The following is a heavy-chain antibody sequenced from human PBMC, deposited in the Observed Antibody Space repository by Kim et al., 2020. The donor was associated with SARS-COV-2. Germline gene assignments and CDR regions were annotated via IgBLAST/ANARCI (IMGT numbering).Heavy chain of an antibody. CDR3: ARRPIAAAGTGDY. V-gene: IGHV4-39*01. J-gene: IGHJ4*02. Sequence: YHPSLKSRVTISVDTSKNQFSLKLSSVTAADTAVYYCARRPIAAAGTGDYWGQGTLVTVSS. D-gene: IGHD6-13*01.